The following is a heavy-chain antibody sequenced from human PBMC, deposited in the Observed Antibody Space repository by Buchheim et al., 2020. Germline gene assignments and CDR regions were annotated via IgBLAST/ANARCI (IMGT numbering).Heavy chain of an antibody. CDR1: GGSISSYY. CDR2: IYYSGST. Sequence: QVQLQQWGAGLLKPSETLSLTCTVSGGSISSYYWSWIRQPPGKGLEWIGYIYYSGSTNYNPSLKSRVTISVDTSKNQFSLKLSSVTTADTAVYYCARVSSSWYYFDYWGQGTL. V-gene: IGHV4-59*01. D-gene: IGHD6-13*01. J-gene: IGHJ4*02. CDR3: ARVSSSWYYFDY.